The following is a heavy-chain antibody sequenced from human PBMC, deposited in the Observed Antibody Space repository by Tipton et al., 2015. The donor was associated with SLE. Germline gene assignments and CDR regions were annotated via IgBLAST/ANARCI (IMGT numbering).Heavy chain of an antibody. D-gene: IGHD6-13*01. CDR2: INPSGGST. CDR3: ASIAAPTGMDV. V-gene: IGHV1-46*01. Sequence: QSGAEVKKPGASVKVSCKASGYTFTSYYMHWVRQAPGQGLEWMGIINPSGGSTSYAQKFQGRVAMTRDTSTSTVYMELSSLRSEDTAVYYCASIAAPTGMDVWGQGTTVTVSS. J-gene: IGHJ6*02. CDR1: GYTFTSYY.